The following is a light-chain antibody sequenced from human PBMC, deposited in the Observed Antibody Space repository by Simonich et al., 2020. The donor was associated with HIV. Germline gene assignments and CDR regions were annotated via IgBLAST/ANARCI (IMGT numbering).Light chain of an antibody. V-gene: IGKV2-29*02. CDR3: MQGIYLPYT. CDR1: QSLLPSLGKTY. CDR2: EVS. J-gene: IGKJ2*01. Sequence: DIVITQTPLSLSVTPGQPASISCKFIQSLLPSLGKTYCYWYLQNPVQSPQLLIYEVSSRVSGVPDRFSGSGSGTDFTLRISRVEAEDVGIYYCMQGIYLPYTFGQGTKLEIK.